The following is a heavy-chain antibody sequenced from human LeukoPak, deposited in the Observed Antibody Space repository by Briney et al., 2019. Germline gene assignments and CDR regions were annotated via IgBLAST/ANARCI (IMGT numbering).Heavy chain of an antibody. J-gene: IGHJ4*02. CDR1: GFTFSSYA. CDR3: AKDRAITVAGTGLDY. Sequence: GGSLRLSCAASGFTFSSYAMHWVRQAPGKGLEWVAIISYDGSNKRYADSVKGRFTISRDNSKNTLYLQMNSLGTEDTAVYFCAKDRAITVAGTGLDYWGQGALVTVSS. V-gene: IGHV3-30-3*01. CDR2: ISYDGSNK. D-gene: IGHD6-19*01.